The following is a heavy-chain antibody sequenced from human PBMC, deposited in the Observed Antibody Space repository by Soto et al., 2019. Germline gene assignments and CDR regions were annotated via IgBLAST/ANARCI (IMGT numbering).Heavy chain of an antibody. CDR1: GFTFSSYG. J-gene: IGHJ4*02. CDR3: AKDSRVLYGSSWYEVGNFDY. Sequence: LRLSCAASGFTFSSYGMHWVRQAPGKGLEWVAVISYDGSNKYYADSVKGRFTISRDNSRNTLYLQMNSLRAEDTAVYYCAKDSRVLYGSSWYEVGNFDYWGQGTLVTVSS. D-gene: IGHD6-13*01. CDR2: ISYDGSNK. V-gene: IGHV3-30*18.